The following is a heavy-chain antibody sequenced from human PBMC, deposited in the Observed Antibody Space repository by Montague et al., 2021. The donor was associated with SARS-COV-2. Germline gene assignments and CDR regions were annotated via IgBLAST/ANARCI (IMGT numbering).Heavy chain of an antibody. D-gene: IGHD3-16*02. V-gene: IGHV3-23*05. J-gene: IGHJ5*02. CDR2: IWTTGTNM. Sequence: SLRLSCAASGFSLNTSGMTWVRQAPGKGLEWVSSIWTTGTNMEYVDSVKGRFTISRDTSENTLYLQMNSLRAEDTAMYFCTRDPNGNRWWFDPWGQGTQVTVSS. CDR1: GFSLNTSG. CDR3: TRDPNGNRWWFDP.